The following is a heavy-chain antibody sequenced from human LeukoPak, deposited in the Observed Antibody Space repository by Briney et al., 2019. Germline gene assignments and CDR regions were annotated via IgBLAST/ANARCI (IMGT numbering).Heavy chain of an antibody. V-gene: IGHV1-2*02. CDR1: GYTFTGYY. CDR3: ARDPSIGLYDYGMDV. D-gene: IGHD3-22*01. CDR2: INPNSGGT. Sequence: GASVKVSCKASGYTFTGYYMHWVRQAPGQGLEWMGWINPNSGGTNYAQKFQGRGTITRDTSISTAYMELSRLRSDDTAVYYCARDPSIGLYDYGMDVWGQGTTVTVSS. J-gene: IGHJ6*02.